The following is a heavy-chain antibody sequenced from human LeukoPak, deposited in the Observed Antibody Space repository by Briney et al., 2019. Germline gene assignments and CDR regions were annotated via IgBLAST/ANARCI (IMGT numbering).Heavy chain of an antibody. CDR3: VASGSYYSFDY. Sequence: GGSLRLSCAASGFTVSSNYMSWVRQAPGKGLEWVSVIYSDGSTYYADSVKGRFTISRDNSKNTLYLQMNSLRAEDTAVYYCVASGSYYSFDYWGQGTLVTVSS. D-gene: IGHD1-26*01. J-gene: IGHJ4*02. CDR1: GFTVSSNY. V-gene: IGHV3-66*01. CDR2: IYSDGST.